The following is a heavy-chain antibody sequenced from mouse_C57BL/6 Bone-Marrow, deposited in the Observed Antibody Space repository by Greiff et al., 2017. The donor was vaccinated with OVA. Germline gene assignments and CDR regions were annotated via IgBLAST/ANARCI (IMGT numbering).Heavy chain of an antibody. CDR3: ERWLLPYYFDY. CDR2: LYPRCGNT. V-gene: IGHV1-81*01. CDR1: GYTFTSYG. D-gene: IGHD2-3*01. J-gene: IGHJ2*01. Sequence: QVQLPQSGAELARPGASVKLSCQASGYTFTSYGISWVKQRTGQGLEWIGELYPRCGNTYYNEKFKGKATLTADKSSSTAYMELRSRTSEDSAVYFCERWLLPYYFDYWGQGTTLTVSS.